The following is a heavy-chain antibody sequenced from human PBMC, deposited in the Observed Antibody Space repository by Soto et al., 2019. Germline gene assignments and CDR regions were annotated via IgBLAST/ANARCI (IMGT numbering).Heavy chain of an antibody. V-gene: IGHV5-51*01. Sequence: WIRQPPGKGLEWIGYIYPGDSDTRYSPSFQGQVTISADKSISTAYLQWSSQKASDTAMYYCAGGGVRGVITRTRDYYGMDVWGQGTTVTVSS. CDR3: AGGGVRGVITRTRDYYGMDV. CDR2: IYPGDSDT. D-gene: IGHD3-10*01. J-gene: IGHJ6*02.